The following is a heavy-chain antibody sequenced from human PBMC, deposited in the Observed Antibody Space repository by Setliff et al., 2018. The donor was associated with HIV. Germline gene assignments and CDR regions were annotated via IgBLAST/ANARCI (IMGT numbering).Heavy chain of an antibody. CDR3: TRDGVGATSTDY. V-gene: IGHV3-49*04. CDR1: GFTFGDYS. CDR2: IRSTPYGGTT. J-gene: IGHJ4*02. D-gene: IGHD1-26*01. Sequence: GSLRLSCTASGFTFGDYSMSWVRQAPGKGLEWVAFIRSTPYGGTTEYAASVKGRFTISRDDSKSIAYLQMNSLKTEDTAVYYCTRDGVGATSTDYWGQGTLVTVSS.